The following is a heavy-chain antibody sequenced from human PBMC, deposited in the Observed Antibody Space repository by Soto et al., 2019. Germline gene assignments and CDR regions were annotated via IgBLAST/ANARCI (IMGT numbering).Heavy chain of an antibody. CDR1: GGSISSSNYY. CDR3: VRSAFGYCDTSGYPLTDS. V-gene: IGHV4-39*01. D-gene: IGHD3-22*01. Sequence: KTSETLSLTCTVSGGSISSSNYYWGWIRQPPGEGLEWIGSMDYNGNSYQNPSLKSRVTLSVDTSKSQFSLKLRSVTAADTAVYFRVRSAFGYCDTSGYPLTDSWGQGTLVTVSS. J-gene: IGHJ4*02. CDR2: MDYNGNS.